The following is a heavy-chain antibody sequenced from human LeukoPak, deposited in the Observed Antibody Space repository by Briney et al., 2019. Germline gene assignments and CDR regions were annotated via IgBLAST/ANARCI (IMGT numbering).Heavy chain of an antibody. CDR2: IYYTGST. J-gene: IGHJ4*02. D-gene: IGHD2-15*01. CDR3: ARDRGYCSGGTCFISYFDF. Sequence: SETLSLTCTVSGGSISTTSYYWGWIRQPPEKGLEWIGSIYYTGSTYYNPSLKSRVTISVDTSKNQFSLKLRSATAADTAVYYCARDRGYCSGGTCFISYFDFWGQGTLVSVSS. V-gene: IGHV4-39*02. CDR1: GGSISTTSYY.